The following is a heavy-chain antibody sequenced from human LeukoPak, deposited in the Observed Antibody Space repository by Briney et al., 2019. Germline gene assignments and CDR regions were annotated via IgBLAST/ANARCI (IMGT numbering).Heavy chain of an antibody. CDR1: GGTFSSYA. Sequence: SVKVSCTASGGTFSSYAISWVRQAPGQGLEWMGGIIPIFGTANYAQKFQGRVTITADESTSTAYMELSSLRSEDTAVYYCARGSALLDLSFDYWGQGTLVTVSS. J-gene: IGHJ4*02. CDR3: ARGSALLDLSFDY. V-gene: IGHV1-69*13. D-gene: IGHD2-2*02. CDR2: IIPIFGTA.